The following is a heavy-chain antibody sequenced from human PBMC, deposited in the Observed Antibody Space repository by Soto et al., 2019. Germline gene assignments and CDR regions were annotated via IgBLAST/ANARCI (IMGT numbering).Heavy chain of an antibody. V-gene: IGHV3-21*01. CDR3: AREELPPGTSFNSWFDP. CDR1: GGTFSNYK. CDR2: ISGSSTYI. J-gene: IGHJ5*02. Sequence: GSLRLSFVVSGGTFSNYKMNWARQAPGQGLEWVSSISGSSTYIYYADSVRGRFTISRDNAKNSVHLQMNSLRVEDTAVYFCAREELPPGTSFNSWFDPWGQGTLVTVSS. D-gene: IGHD1-1*01.